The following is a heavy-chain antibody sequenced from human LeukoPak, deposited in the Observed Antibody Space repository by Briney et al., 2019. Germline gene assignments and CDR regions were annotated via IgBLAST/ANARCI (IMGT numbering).Heavy chain of an antibody. D-gene: IGHD3-3*01. V-gene: IGHV3-74*01. CDR1: GFTFSSSW. CDR2: INSDGSST. J-gene: IGHJ4*02. Sequence: GGSLRLSCAASGFTFSSSWMHWVRQAPGKGLVWFSRINSDGSSTNYADSVKGRFTISRDNAKNTLYLQMNSLRAEDTAVYYCAREGRGGYYGFDYWGQGTLVTVSS. CDR3: AREGRGGYYGFDY.